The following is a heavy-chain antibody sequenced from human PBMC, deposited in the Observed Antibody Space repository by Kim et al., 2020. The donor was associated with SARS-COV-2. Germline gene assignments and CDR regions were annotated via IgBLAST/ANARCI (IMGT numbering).Heavy chain of an antibody. D-gene: IGHD1-7*01. V-gene: IGHV3-9*01. CDR3: AKDRDFGNFLLPHFDY. CDR2: ISWNSGNI. Sequence: GGSLRLSCAASGFTFGDYAMHWVRQAPGKGLEWVSGISWNSGNIGYADSVKGRFTISRDNARNSLYLQMNSLTTEDTALYYCAKDRDFGNFLLPHFDYWGQGTLVTVSS. CDR1: GFTFGDYA. J-gene: IGHJ4*02.